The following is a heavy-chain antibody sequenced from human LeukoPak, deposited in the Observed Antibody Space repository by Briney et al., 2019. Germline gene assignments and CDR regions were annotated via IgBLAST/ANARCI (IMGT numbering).Heavy chain of an antibody. V-gene: IGHV4-59*12. CDR3: ARGVSSWFDP. CDR1: GVSISSYY. J-gene: IGHJ5*02. D-gene: IGHD3-10*01. CDR2: IYYSGST. Sequence: PSETLSLTCTVSGVSISSYYWSWIRQPPGKGLEWIGYIYYSGSTNYNPSLKSRVTISVDTSKNQFSLKLSSVTAADTAVYYCARGVSSWFDPWGQGTLVTVSS.